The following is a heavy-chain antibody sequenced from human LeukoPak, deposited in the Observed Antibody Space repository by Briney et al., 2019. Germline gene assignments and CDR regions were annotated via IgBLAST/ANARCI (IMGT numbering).Heavy chain of an antibody. CDR1: GGSRSNYY. CDR3: ARWDSDDHGWLDP. J-gene: IGHJ5*02. D-gene: IGHD3-16*01. Sequence: SEALSLTCTVSGGSRSNYYWSWIRQPAGKGLESIGRIYSSGSTNYNPSLKSRVTMSVDTSKNQFSLKLTSVTAADTAVYYCARWDSDDHGWLDPWGQGILVTVSS. V-gene: IGHV4-4*07. CDR2: IYSSGST.